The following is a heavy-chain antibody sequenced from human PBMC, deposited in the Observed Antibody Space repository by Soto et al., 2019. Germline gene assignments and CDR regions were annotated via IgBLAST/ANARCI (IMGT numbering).Heavy chain of an antibody. J-gene: IGHJ3*02. V-gene: IGHV4-31*02. CDR1: GGSISSGGYY. Sequence: PSETLSLTCTVSGGSISSGGYYWSWIRQHPGKGLEWIGYIYYSGSTYYNPSLKSRVTISVDTSKNQFSLKLSSVTAADTAVYYCARDGLGYYDSSGYYSGPDAFDIWGQGTMVTVSS. CDR2: IYYSGST. CDR3: ARDGLGYYDSSGYYSGPDAFDI. D-gene: IGHD3-22*01.